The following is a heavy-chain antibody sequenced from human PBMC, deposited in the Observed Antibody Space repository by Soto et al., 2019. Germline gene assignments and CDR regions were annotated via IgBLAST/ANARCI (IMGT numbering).Heavy chain of an antibody. CDR3: ARGLRKTYYYDSSGYFGTVY. CDR1: GGTFSSYA. CDR2: LIPIFGTA. Sequence: QVQLVQSGAEVKKPGSSVKVSCKASGGTFSSYAISWVRQAPGQGLEWMGGLIPIFGTANYAQKFQGRVTITADESTSTAYMELSSLRSEDTAVYYCARGLRKTYYYDSSGYFGTVYWGQGTLVTVSS. D-gene: IGHD3-22*01. J-gene: IGHJ4*02. V-gene: IGHV1-69*01.